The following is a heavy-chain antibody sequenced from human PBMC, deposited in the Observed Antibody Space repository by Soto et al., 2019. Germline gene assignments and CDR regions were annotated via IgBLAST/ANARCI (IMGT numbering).Heavy chain of an antibody. CDR1: GGTFSSYA. V-gene: IGHV1-69*06. D-gene: IGHD6-13*01. CDR3: AREWAAADPYYYYGMDV. CDR2: IIPIFGTA. J-gene: IGHJ6*02. Sequence: QVQLVQSGAEVKKPGSSVKVSCKASGGTFSSYAIIWVRQAPGQGLEWMGGIIPIFGTANYAQKFQGRVTITADKATSTAYMELSSLRSEDTAVYYCAREWAAADPYYYYGMDVWGQGTTVTVSS.